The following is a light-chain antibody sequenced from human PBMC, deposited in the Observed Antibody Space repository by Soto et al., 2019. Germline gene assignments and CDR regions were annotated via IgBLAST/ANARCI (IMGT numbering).Light chain of an antibody. CDR2: LEGSGSY. CDR3: ETWDSNTRV. Sequence: QSVLTQSSSASASLGSSVKLTCTLSSGHSSYIIAWHQQQPGKAPRYLMKLEGSGSYNKGSGVPDRFSGSSSGADRYLTISNLQFVDEADYYCETWDSNTRVFGGGTKLTVL. V-gene: IGLV4-60*02. J-gene: IGLJ2*01. CDR1: SGHSSYI.